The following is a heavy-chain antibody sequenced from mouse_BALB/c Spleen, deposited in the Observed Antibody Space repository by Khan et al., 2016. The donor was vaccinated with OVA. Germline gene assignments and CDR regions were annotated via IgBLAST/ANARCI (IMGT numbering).Heavy chain of an antibody. Sequence: QVQLQQSGAELAKPGASVKMSCKASGYTFTSYWMHWVKQSPGQGLEWIGYINPSPGYTDYNQRFKDKATLSADKSSSTAYMQLSSLTSEESAVYYCANHGSSSAWLTYWGQGTLVTVSA. CDR2: INPSPGYT. D-gene: IGHD1-1*01. J-gene: IGHJ3*01. V-gene: IGHV1-7*01. CDR1: GYTFTSYW. CDR3: ANHGSSSAWLTY.